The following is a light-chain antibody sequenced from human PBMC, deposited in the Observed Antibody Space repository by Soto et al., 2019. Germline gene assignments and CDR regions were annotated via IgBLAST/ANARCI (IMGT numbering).Light chain of an antibody. V-gene: IGKV3-11*01. Sequence: EIVLTQSPATLSLSPRERATLSCRASQSVSRYLAWYQQKPGQAPRLLIYDASNRATGIPARFSGSGSGTDFTLTISSLEPEDFAVYYCQQRSDWLTTFGQGTRLEIK. CDR1: QSVSRY. CDR3: QQRSDWLTT. J-gene: IGKJ5*01. CDR2: DAS.